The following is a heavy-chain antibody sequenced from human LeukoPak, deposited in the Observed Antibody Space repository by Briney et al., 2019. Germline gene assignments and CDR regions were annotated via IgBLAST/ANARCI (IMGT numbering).Heavy chain of an antibody. D-gene: IGHD3/OR15-3a*01. Sequence: PGGSLRLSCAASGFTFSSYSMNWVRQAPGKGLEWVSSISTSSSYIYYADSVKGRFTISRDNAKNSLYLQMDTLRAEDTAVYFCARTSQSYELLSGSDLGYWGQGTLVTVSS. CDR1: GFTFSSYS. J-gene: IGHJ4*02. CDR2: ISTSSSYI. V-gene: IGHV3-21*01. CDR3: ARTSQSYELLSGSDLGY.